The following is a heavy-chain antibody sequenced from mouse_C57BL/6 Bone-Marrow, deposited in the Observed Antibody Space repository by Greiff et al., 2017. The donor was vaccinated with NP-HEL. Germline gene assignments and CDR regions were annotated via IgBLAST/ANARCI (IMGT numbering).Heavy chain of an antibody. D-gene: IGHD1-1*01. CDR1: GYTFTSYG. J-gene: IGHJ2*01. CDR2: IYPRSGNT. CDR3: ARVEDYYGSGY. Sequence: QVHVQQSGAELARPGASVKLSCKASGYTFTSYGISWVKQRPGQGLEWIGEIYPRSGNTYYNEKFKGKATLTADKSSSTAYMELRSLTSEDSAVYFCARVEDYYGSGYWGQGTTLTVSS. V-gene: IGHV1-81*01.